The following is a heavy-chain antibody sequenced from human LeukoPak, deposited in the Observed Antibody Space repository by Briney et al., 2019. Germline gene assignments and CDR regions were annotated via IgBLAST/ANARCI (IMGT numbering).Heavy chain of an antibody. D-gene: IGHD7-27*01. CDR1: GFTFSTYV. Sequence: PGGSLRLSYAVSGFTFSTYVMNSVRQAPGKGLEWVSTISDSGGSTYYADSVKGRFTISRDNSKNTLYLQMNSLRAKDTAVYYCARVTNGDAFSNYSSQGTLVTVSS. V-gene: IGHV3-23*01. CDR3: ARVTNGDAFSNY. CDR2: ISDSGGST. J-gene: IGHJ4*02.